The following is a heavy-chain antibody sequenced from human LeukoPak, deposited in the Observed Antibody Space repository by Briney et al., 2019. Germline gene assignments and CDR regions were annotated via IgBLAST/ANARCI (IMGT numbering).Heavy chain of an antibody. J-gene: IGHJ6*02. CDR2: ISYDGSNK. CDR1: GFSFSNYG. Sequence: QSGGSLRLSCVASGFSFSNYGTHWVRQAPGKGLEWVAVISYDGSNKYYADSVKGRFTISRDNSKNTLYLQMNSLRAEDTAVYYCAKDREYSGYDPYYYYGMDVWGQGTTVTVSS. CDR3: AKDREYSGYDPYYYYGMDV. V-gene: IGHV3-30*18. D-gene: IGHD5-12*01.